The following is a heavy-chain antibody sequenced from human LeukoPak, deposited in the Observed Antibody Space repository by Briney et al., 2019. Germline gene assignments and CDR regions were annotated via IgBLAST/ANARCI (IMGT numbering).Heavy chain of an antibody. CDR1: GFTFDDYA. CDR2: ISWNSGGI. V-gene: IGHV3-9*01. J-gene: IGHJ6*03. D-gene: IGHD3-10*01. Sequence: GGSLRLSCAASGFTFDDYAMHWVRQAPGKGLEWVSGISWNSGGIGYADSVKGRFTISRDNAKNSLYLQMNSLRAEDTAVYYCARSYGSGSHSYYYYMDVWGKGTTVTVSS. CDR3: ARSYGSGSHSYYYYMDV.